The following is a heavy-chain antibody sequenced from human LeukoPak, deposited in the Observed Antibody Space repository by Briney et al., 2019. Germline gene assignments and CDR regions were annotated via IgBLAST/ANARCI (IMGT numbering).Heavy chain of an antibody. J-gene: IGHJ4*02. Sequence: SETLSLTCSVSGYSVSSGFYWGWIRQPPGKGLEGIGTIYHSGSTYYNTSLKSRVTISVDTSKNQFSLKLTSVTAADTAVYYCARQTGSGLFTLPGGQGTLVSVSS. CDR1: GYSVSSGFY. CDR2: IYHSGST. CDR3: ARQTGSGLFTLP. V-gene: IGHV4-38-2*02. D-gene: IGHD3-10*01.